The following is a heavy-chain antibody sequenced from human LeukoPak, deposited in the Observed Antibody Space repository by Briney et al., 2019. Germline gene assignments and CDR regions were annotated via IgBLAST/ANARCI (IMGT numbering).Heavy chain of an antibody. V-gene: IGHV4-59*01. D-gene: IGHD6-6*01. CDR3: ARGGAARLHFQN. J-gene: IGHJ1*01. CDR1: GGSISTYC. CDR2: IYHSGST. Sequence: SETLSLTCIVSGGSISTYCWNWIRQPPGKGLEWIGYIYHSGSTNYNPSLQSRVTISVDTSKNQFSLNLNSVTAADTAVYYCARGGAARLHFQNWGQGTLVTVSS.